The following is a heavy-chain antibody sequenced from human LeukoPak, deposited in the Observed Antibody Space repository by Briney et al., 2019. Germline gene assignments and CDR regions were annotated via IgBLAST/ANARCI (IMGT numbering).Heavy chain of an antibody. CDR1: GFTFSSYG. J-gene: IGHJ4*02. Sequence: GGSLRPSCAASGFTFSSYGMHWVRQAPGKGLEWVAVISYDGSNKYYADSVKGRFTISRDNSKNTLYLQMNSLRAEDTAVYYCAKGRRDSGWYLYYFDYWGQGTLVTVSS. CDR2: ISYDGSNK. D-gene: IGHD6-19*01. V-gene: IGHV3-30*18. CDR3: AKGRRDSGWYLYYFDY.